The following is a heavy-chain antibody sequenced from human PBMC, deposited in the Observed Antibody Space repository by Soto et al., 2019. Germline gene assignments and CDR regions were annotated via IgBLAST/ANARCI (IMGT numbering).Heavy chain of an antibody. D-gene: IGHD2-15*01. Sequence: SGGSLRLSCAASGFTFNIYAMSWVRQAPGKGLEWVAAISGSGGSTSYADSVKGRFTISRDNSKNTLYLQMNSLRAEDTAVYYCAKKWVVPGATDFFEVWGHGTMVTVSS. CDR2: ISGSGGST. V-gene: IGHV3-23*01. J-gene: IGHJ3*01. CDR3: AKKWVVPGATDFFEV. CDR1: GFTFNIYA.